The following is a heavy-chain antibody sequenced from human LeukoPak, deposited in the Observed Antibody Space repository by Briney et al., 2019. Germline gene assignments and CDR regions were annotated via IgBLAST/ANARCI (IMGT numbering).Heavy chain of an antibody. CDR3: ASSRGFDY. V-gene: IGHV4-34*01. CDR2: INHSGST. J-gene: IGHJ4*02. Sequence: PSETLSLTCAVYGGSFSGYYWSWIRQPPGKGLEWIGEINHSGSTNYNPSLKSRVTISLDTSKNQLSLKLSSVTAADTAVYYCASSRGFDYWGQGTLVTVSS. CDR1: GGSFSGYY. D-gene: IGHD5-24*01.